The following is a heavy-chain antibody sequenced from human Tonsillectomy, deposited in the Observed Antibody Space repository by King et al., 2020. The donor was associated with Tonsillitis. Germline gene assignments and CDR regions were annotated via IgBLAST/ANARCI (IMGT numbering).Heavy chain of an antibody. D-gene: IGHD2-15*01. J-gene: IGHJ4*02. Sequence: VQLVQSGAEVKKPGSSVKVSCKASGGTFSSYAISWLRQAPGQGLEWMGGSIPIFGTANYAQKFQGRVTITADESTSPAYMELSSLRSEDTAVYYCARGVVAATIDYWGQGTLVTVSS. CDR3: ARGVVAATIDY. V-gene: IGHV1-69*01. CDR1: GGTFSSYA. CDR2: SIPIFGTA.